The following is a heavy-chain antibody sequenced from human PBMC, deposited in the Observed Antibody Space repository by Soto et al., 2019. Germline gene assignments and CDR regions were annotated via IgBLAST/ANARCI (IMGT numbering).Heavy chain of an antibody. D-gene: IGHD6-19*01. Sequence: GGSLRLACAASGFTFSSYGMHWVRQAPGKGLEWVAVIWYDGSNKYYADSVKGRFTISRDNSKNTLYLQMNSLRAEDTAVYYCARGRWLVHTGRPVNDYWGQGTLVTVSS. CDR3: ARGRWLVHTGRPVNDY. CDR2: IWYDGSNK. CDR1: GFTFSSYG. V-gene: IGHV3-33*01. J-gene: IGHJ4*02.